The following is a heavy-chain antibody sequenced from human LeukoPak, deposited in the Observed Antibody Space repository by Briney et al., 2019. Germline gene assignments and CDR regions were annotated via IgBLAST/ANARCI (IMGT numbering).Heavy chain of an antibody. Sequence: GESLKISCKVSGYSFSNYWIGWVRQMPGKGLEWMGIIYPADSDTRYSPSFQGQVTISADKSITTAYLHWSSLQASDTAMYYCARRASAYDSSGYHFDYWGQGTLVTVSS. J-gene: IGHJ4*02. CDR1: GYSFSNYW. CDR3: ARRASAYDSSGYHFDY. CDR2: IYPADSDT. D-gene: IGHD3-22*01. V-gene: IGHV5-51*01.